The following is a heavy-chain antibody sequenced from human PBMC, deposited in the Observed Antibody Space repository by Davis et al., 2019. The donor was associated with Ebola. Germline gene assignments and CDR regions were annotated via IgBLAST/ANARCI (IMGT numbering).Heavy chain of an antibody. CDR2: IYYSGTT. V-gene: IGHV4-39*07. CDR1: GGSISSSSYY. J-gene: IGHJ1*01. CDR3: ASPGGYVRYFQH. Sequence: GSLRLSCTVSGGSISSSSYYWSWIRQPPGKGLEWIGNIYYSGTTNYNPSLKSRVTISLDTSKRQFSLKVSSVTAADTAVYYCASPGGYVRYFQHWGQGTPVTVSS. D-gene: IGHD5-12*01.